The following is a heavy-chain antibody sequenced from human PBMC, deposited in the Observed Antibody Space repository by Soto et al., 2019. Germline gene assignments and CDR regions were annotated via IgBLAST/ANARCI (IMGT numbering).Heavy chain of an antibody. CDR2: INPSGGST. J-gene: IGHJ4*02. CDR1: GYTFTSYY. CDR3: AGELFYGSGSYTPYY. D-gene: IGHD3-10*01. Sequence: ASVKVSCKASGYTFTSYYMHWVRQAPGQGLEWMGIINPSGGSTSYAQKFQGRVTMTRDTSTSTVYMELSSLRSEDTAVYYCAGELFYGSGSYTPYYWGQGTLVTVSS. V-gene: IGHV1-46*01.